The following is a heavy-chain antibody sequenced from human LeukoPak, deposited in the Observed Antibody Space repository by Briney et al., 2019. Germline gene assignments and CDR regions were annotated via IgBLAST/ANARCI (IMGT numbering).Heavy chain of an antibody. CDR2: ISFDGTNK. J-gene: IGHJ4*02. CDR1: GFTFSSYG. CDR3: AKVRVVTGMLAALDY. V-gene: IGHV3-30*18. D-gene: IGHD2-8*01. Sequence: GRSLRLSCAASGFTFSSYGMHWVRQAPGKGLEWVAVISFDGTNKYYADSVKGRFTISRDNSKSTLYLQMNSLRVEDTAVYHCAKVRVVTGMLAALDYWGQGTLVTVSS.